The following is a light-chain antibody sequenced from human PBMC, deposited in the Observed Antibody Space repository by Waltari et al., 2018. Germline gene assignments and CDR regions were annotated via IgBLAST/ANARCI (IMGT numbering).Light chain of an antibody. V-gene: IGKV1-39*01. CDR2: GAS. CDR3: QQTYSSPLT. J-gene: IGKJ3*01. Sequence: DIQMTQSPSSLSASVGDRVTITCRASQSISSYLNWYQQKPWKAPKLLIYGASSLRGGAPSRFSGSRSGTDFTLTISSLQPEDFASYYCQQTYSSPLTFGPGTKLDIK. CDR1: QSISSY.